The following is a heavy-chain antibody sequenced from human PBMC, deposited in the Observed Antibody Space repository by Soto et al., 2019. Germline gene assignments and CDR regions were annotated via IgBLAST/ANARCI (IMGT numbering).Heavy chain of an antibody. J-gene: IGHJ5*02. Sequence: XETLSLTCNVSGFSLTGYHWNWIRQPPGKTLEWIGFVYYSGSVSYNPSLKGRASISVDRSKNQFSLRLTSVTAADTAVYYCARRLNLGSFDHWGQGNLVTVSS. CDR3: ARRLNLGSFDH. CDR1: GFSLTGYH. V-gene: IGHV4-59*01. D-gene: IGHD3-10*01. CDR2: VYYSGSV.